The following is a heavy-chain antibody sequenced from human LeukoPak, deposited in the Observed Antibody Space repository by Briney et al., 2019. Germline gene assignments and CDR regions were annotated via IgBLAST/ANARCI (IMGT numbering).Heavy chain of an antibody. J-gene: IGHJ4*02. CDR2: IDPNSGGT. V-gene: IGHV1-2*02. CDR1: GYTFTGYY. D-gene: IGHD2-2*01. Sequence: ASVKVSCKASGYTFTGYYMHWVRQAPGQGLEWMGWIDPNSGGTNYAQKFQGRVTMTRDTSISTAYMELSRLRSDDTAVYYCAREMGYCSSTSCRLFDYWGQGTLVTVSS. CDR3: AREMGYCSSTSCRLFDY.